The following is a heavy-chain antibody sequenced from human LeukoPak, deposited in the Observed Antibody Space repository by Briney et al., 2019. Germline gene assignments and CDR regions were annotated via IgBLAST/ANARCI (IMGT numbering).Heavy chain of an antibody. J-gene: IGHJ4*02. D-gene: IGHD5-18*01. CDR2: IIPSGGLT. CDR3: ARSMRGYSYGVFDY. Sequence: ASVKVSCKASGYTFTIYYMHWVRQAPGQGLEWMGIIIPSGGLTSYGQMFQDRVTVTRDTSTSTVYMELSSLRSEDTAVYYCARSMRGYSYGVFDYWGQGTLVTVSS. CDR1: GYTFTIYY. V-gene: IGHV1-46*01.